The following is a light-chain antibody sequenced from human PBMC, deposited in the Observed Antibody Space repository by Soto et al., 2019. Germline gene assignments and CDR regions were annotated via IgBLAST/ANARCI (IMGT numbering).Light chain of an antibody. CDR3: QHCAVYSWT. CDR1: QNIGTW. CDR2: DVS. V-gene: IGKV1-5*01. J-gene: IGKJ1*01. Sequence: DIQMTQSPSILSASVGDRVTITCRASQNIGTWLAWYQQKPGRAPKLLIFDVSSLQSGVPSRFSGSGSGTEFTLTISSLQPDDSATCTCQHCAVYSWTFGQGTKVESK.